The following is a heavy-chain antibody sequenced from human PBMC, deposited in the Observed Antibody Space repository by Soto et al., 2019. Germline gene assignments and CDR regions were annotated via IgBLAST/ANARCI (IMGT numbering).Heavy chain of an antibody. V-gene: IGHV1-18*01. Sequence: QVQLVQSGAEVRKPGASVKVSCKASGYTFSTSGMSWLRQAPGQGLEWMGWISTYNGDTSDAPKFQDRVTMTSDTPTRTVYMELRSLRSDDKAVYYCASAGAAPYYYYGMDVWGQGTRVTVSS. J-gene: IGHJ6*02. D-gene: IGHD2-15*01. CDR3: ASAGAAPYYYYGMDV. CDR1: GYTFSTSG. CDR2: ISTYNGDT.